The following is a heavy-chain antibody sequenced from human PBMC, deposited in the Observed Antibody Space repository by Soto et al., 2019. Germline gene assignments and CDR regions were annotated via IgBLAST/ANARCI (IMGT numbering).Heavy chain of an antibody. CDR3: AAAVAGTDYYGMDV. J-gene: IGHJ6*02. CDR2: SRKKVYSYTT. Sequence: EVQLVESGGGLVQPGGSLRLSCAASGFTFSDHYMDWVRQAPGKGLEWVGRSRKKVYSYTTEYAASVKGRFTVSRDESKTSLYLQMNSLKTEDTALYYCAAAVAGTDYYGMDVWGQGTTVTVSS. V-gene: IGHV3-72*01. CDR1: GFTFSDHY. D-gene: IGHD6-19*01.